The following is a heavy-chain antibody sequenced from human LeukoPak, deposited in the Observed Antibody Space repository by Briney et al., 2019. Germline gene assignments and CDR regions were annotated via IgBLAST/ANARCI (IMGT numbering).Heavy chain of an antibody. Sequence: SVKVSCKASGGTFSSYAISWVRQAPGQGLEWMGGIIPIFGTANYAQKFQGRVTITTDESTSTAYMELSSLRSEDTAVYYCARDQPYSSSWYGGEGDLDYWGQGTLVTVSS. CDR1: GGTFSSYA. CDR3: ARDQPYSSSWYGGEGDLDY. CDR2: IIPIFGTA. V-gene: IGHV1-69*05. J-gene: IGHJ4*02. D-gene: IGHD6-13*01.